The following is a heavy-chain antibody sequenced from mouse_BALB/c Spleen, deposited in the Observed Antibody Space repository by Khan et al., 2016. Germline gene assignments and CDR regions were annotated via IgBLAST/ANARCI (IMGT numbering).Heavy chain of an antibody. Sequence: QIQLVQSGPELKKPGETVKISCKASGYTFTNYGMNWVKQAPGKGLKWMGWINTYTGEPTYADDFKGRFAFSLETSASTAYLQINNLKNEDTATYFCASIYDGYYVGLYHAMDYWGQGTSVTVSS. CDR3: ASIYDGYYVGLYHAMDY. CDR1: GYTFTNYG. V-gene: IGHV9-3-1*01. CDR2: INTYTGEP. J-gene: IGHJ4*01. D-gene: IGHD2-3*01.